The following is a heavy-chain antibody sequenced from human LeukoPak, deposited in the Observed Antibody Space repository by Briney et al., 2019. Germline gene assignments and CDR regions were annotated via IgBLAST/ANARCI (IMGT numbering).Heavy chain of an antibody. J-gene: IGHJ6*03. CDR2: IWYDGSNK. V-gene: IGHV3-33*01. Sequence: PGGSLRLSCAASGFTFSSYAMHWVRQAPGKGLEWVAVIWYDGSNKYYADSVKGRFTISRDNSKNTLYLQMNSLRAEDTAVYYCARALRYYYMDVWGKGTTVTASS. CDR3: ARALRYYYMDV. CDR1: GFTFSSYA.